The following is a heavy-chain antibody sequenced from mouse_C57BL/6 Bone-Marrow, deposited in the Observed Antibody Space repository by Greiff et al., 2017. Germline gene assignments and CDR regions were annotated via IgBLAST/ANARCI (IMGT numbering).Heavy chain of an antibody. CDR1: GFTFSSYA. CDR2: ISDVGSYT. Sequence: EVQLLQSGGDLVKPGGSLKLSCAASGFTFSSYAMPWVRQTPEKRLEWVATISDVGSYTDYPDNVKGGFTIARDHATNNLYLQMSYLKSEDTAMYYCARSDYGSSYGFAYWGQGTLVTVSA. V-gene: IGHV5-4*01. J-gene: IGHJ3*01. CDR3: ARSDYGSSYGFAY. D-gene: IGHD1-1*01.